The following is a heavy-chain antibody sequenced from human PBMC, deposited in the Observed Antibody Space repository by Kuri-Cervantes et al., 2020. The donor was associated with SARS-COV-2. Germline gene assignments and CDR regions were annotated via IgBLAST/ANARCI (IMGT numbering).Heavy chain of an antibody. V-gene: IGHV4-59*01. CDR3: ARECLARGVDTAMVWSGWFDP. Sequence: SETLSLTCTVSGGSISSYYWSWIRQPPGKGLEWIGYIYYSGSTNYNPSLKSRVTISVDTSKNQSSLKLSSVTAADTAVYYCARECLARGVDTAMVWSGWFDPWGQGTLVTVSS. J-gene: IGHJ5*02. D-gene: IGHD5-18*01. CDR1: GGSISSYY. CDR2: IYYSGST.